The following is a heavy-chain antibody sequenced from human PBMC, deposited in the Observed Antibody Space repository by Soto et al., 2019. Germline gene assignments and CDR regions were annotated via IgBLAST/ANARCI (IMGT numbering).Heavy chain of an antibody. Sequence: EVQVVESGGGLVQPGGSLRLSCAASGFTFTSYWMTWVRQAPGKGLEWVANINQDGSEKYYVDSVKGRFTISRDNAKNSLYLQMNSLRAEDTALYNCARGNAMGVWGQGTTVTVSS. CDR2: INQDGSEK. CDR3: ARGNAMGV. CDR1: GFTFTSYW. J-gene: IGHJ6*02. V-gene: IGHV3-7*05.